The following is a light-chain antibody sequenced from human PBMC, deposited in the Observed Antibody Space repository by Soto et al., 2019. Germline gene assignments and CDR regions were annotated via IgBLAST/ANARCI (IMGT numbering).Light chain of an antibody. CDR2: LAT. Sequence: DIQMTQSPSAVSASEGHRVTITCRASQDISRFLAWFQQNPGKVPKRLVYLATALQNGAPSRFSGSGSGTEFNFTISSLQPEDFATYYCLQHYAYPWTFGQGTKVDIK. J-gene: IGKJ1*01. CDR1: QDISRF. CDR3: LQHYAYPWT. V-gene: IGKV1-17*03.